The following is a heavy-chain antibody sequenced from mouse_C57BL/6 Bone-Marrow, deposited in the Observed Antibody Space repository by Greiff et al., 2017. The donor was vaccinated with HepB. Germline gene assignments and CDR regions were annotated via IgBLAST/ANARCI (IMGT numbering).Heavy chain of an antibody. CDR3: ARRCIGLRAWFAY. CDR1: GYTFTSYW. V-gene: IGHV1-64*01. Sequence: QVQLQQPGAELVKPGASVKLSCKASGYTFTSYWMHWVKQRPGQGLEWIGMIHPNSGSTNYNEKFKSKATLTVDNSSSTAYMQLSSLTSEDSAVYYCARRCIGLRAWFAYWGQGTLVTVSA. CDR2: IHPNSGST. D-gene: IGHD2-4*01. J-gene: IGHJ3*01.